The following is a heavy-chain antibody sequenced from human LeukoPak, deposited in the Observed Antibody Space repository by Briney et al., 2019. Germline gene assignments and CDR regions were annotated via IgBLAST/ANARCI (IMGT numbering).Heavy chain of an antibody. V-gene: IGHV5-10-1*01. CDR3: ARRPKGNYCSSTSCYYGWFDP. CDR2: IDPSDSYT. CDR1: GYSFTSYW. J-gene: IGHJ5*02. D-gene: IGHD2-2*01. Sequence: GESLKISCKGSGYSFTSYWISWVRQMPGKGLEWMGRIDPSDSYTNYSPSFQGHVTISADKSISTAYLQWSSLKASDTAMYYYARRPKGNYCSSTSCYYGWFDPWGQGTLVTVSS.